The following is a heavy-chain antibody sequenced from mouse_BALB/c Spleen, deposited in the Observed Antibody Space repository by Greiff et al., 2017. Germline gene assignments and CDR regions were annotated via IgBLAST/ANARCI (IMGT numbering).Heavy chain of an antibody. Sequence: EVKLVESGPGLVKPSQSLSLTCTVTGYSITSDYAWNWIRQFPGNKLEWMGYISYSGSTSYNPSLKSRISITRDTSKNQFFLQLNSVTTEDTATYYCARGGLRRDAMDYWGQGTSVTVSS. D-gene: IGHD2-4*01. CDR1: GYSITSDYA. J-gene: IGHJ4*01. V-gene: IGHV3-2*02. CDR2: ISYSGST. CDR3: ARGGLRRDAMDY.